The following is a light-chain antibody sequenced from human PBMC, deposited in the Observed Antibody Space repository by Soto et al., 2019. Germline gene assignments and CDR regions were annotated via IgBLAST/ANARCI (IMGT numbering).Light chain of an antibody. Sequence: EIVLTQSPGSLSLSPGERATLSCRASQSVTTNDLAWYQQKPGQAPRLLIYGASSGATGIPDRFSGSGSGTDFTLTISRLEPEDCAVYYCQEYGSSLVTLGQGTRLDMK. CDR3: QEYGSSLVT. V-gene: IGKV3-20*01. J-gene: IGKJ5*01. CDR1: QSVTTND. CDR2: GAS.